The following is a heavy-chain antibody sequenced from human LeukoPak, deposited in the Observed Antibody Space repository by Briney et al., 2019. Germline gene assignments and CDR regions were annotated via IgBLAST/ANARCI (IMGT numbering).Heavy chain of an antibody. Sequence: GGSLRLSCAASGCTFGGYAMHWVRQAPGKGLEWVSGISWNSGSICYADSVKGRFTISRDNAKNSLYLQMNSLTADDIALYYCAKHSKEQWLVPTFDYWGQGTLVSVSS. D-gene: IGHD6-19*01. CDR1: GCTFGGYA. CDR3: AKHSKEQWLVPTFDY. CDR2: ISWNSGSI. J-gene: IGHJ4*02. V-gene: IGHV3-9*03.